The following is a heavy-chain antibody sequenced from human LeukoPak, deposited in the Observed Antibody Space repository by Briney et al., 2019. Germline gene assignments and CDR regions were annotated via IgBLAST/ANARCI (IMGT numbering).Heavy chain of an antibody. Sequence: SETLSLTCAVSGGSFSGYYWSWIRQPPGKGLEWIGEINHSGSTNYNPSLKSRVTISVDTSKNQFSLKLSSVTAADTAVYYCARVVVPPSGRYYYYYGMDVWGQGTTVTVSS. CDR1: GGSFSGYY. V-gene: IGHV4-34*01. J-gene: IGHJ6*02. CDR3: ARVVVPPSGRYYYYYGMDV. CDR2: INHSGST. D-gene: IGHD2-2*01.